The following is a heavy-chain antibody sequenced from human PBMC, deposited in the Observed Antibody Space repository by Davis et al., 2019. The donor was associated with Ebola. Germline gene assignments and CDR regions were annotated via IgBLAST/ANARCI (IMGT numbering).Heavy chain of an antibody. V-gene: IGHV3-30*03. CDR1: GFTFSSYG. J-gene: IGHJ6*02. CDR3: ARAKAMEIYSYGMDV. Sequence: GESLKISCAASGFTFSSYGMHWVRQAPGKGLEWVAVISYDGSNKYYADSVKGRFTISRDNSKNTLYLQMNSLRAEDTAVYYCARAKAMEIYSYGMDVWGQGTTVTVSS. CDR2: ISYDGSNK. D-gene: IGHD5-18*01.